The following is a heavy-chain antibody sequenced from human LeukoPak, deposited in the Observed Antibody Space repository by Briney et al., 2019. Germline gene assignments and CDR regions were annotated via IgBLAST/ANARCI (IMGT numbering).Heavy chain of an antibody. D-gene: IGHD5-24*01. CDR3: ARVLPYGYFNRFDR. J-gene: IGHJ5*02. CDR1: GFTFSTYS. V-gene: IGHV3-48*01. Sequence: PGGSLRLSCAASGFTFSTYSMNWVRQAPGKGLEWVSYISSSTSTIYYADSVKGRFTISRDNAKNSLYLQMNSLRAEDTAVYYCARVLPYGYFNRFDRWGQGTLVTVSS. CDR2: ISSSTSTI.